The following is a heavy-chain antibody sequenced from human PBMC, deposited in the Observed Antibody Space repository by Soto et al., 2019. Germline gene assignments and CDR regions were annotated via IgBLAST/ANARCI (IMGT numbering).Heavy chain of an antibody. CDR1: GYTFTSYY. D-gene: IGHD2-2*02. J-gene: IGHJ4*02. CDR3: ARDQYCSSTSCYKGLWVY. CDR2: INPSGGST. Sequence: ASVKVSCKASGYTFTSYYMHWVLQAPGQGLEWMGIINPSGGSTSYAQRFQGRVTMTRDTSTSTVYMELSSLRSEDTAVYYCARDQYCSSTSCYKGLWVYWGQGTLVTVSS. V-gene: IGHV1-46*01.